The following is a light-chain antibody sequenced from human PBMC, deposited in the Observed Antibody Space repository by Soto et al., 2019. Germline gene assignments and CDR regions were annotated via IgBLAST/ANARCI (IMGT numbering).Light chain of an antibody. CDR3: QQSYSSPWT. CDR2: AAS. Sequence: DIQMTQSPSSLSASVGDRVTISCXASQSIFNFLNWYQHEPGKAPKVLIYAASSLQSGVPARFSGSGSGTEFTLTISNLQPEDFAIYHCQQSYSSPWTFGQGTKVDI. V-gene: IGKV1-39*01. J-gene: IGKJ1*01. CDR1: QSIFNF.